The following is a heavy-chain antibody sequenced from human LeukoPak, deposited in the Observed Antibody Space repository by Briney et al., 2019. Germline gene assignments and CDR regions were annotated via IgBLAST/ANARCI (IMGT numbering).Heavy chain of an antibody. CDR3: TTTDYGGNSDDAFDI. CDR1: GFTFSNAW. V-gene: IGHV3-15*01. Sequence: GGSLTLSCAASGFTFSNAWMSWVRQAPGKGLEWVGRIKSKTDGGTTNYAAPVKGRFTISRDDSKNTLYLQMNSLKTEDTAVYYCTTTDYGGNSDDAFDIWGQGTMVTVSS. CDR2: IKSKTDGGTT. J-gene: IGHJ3*02. D-gene: IGHD4-23*01.